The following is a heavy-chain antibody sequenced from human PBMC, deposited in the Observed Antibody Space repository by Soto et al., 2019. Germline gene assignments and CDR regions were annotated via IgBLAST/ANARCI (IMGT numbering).Heavy chain of an antibody. CDR3: ATKKIDDFDY. CDR1: GFTFSNYA. J-gene: IGHJ4*02. V-gene: IGHV3-33*08. CDR2: IRNDGTVR. Sequence: LRLSCAASGFTFSNYAMSWVRQAPGKGLEWLAAIRNDGTVRNYADAAKGRFTISRDNSKSTLYLDVNNLRPEDTAVYYCATKKIDDFDYWGQGTLVTVSS.